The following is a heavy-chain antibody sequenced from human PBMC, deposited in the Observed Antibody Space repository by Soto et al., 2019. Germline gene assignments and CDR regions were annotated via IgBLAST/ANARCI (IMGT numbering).Heavy chain of an antibody. CDR1: GFTFSDYY. J-gene: IGHJ6*04. Sequence: GGPLRLSCAASGFTFSDYYMSWIRQAPGKGLEWVSYISSSGSTIYYADSAKGRFTIYRDNAKNSLYLQMHSPRAEDTAVYYCGSCLRIGEGGRYHSNYGMDVWGKGTT. D-gene: IGHD6-19*01. CDR3: GSCLRIGEGGRYHSNYGMDV. CDR2: ISSSGSTI. V-gene: IGHV3-11*01.